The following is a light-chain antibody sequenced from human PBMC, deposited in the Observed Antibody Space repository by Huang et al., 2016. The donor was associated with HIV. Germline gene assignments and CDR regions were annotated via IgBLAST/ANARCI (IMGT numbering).Light chain of an antibody. V-gene: IGKV1-39*01. CDR3: QQSYTTPRT. Sequence: DIQMTQSPSSLSASVGDSVTIPCRASQTVGNFLNWYQQKPGNAPKLLISVASTSQSWVPSRFTGSGSGTDFTLTITRLQPDDFATYYCQQSYTTPRTVGQGTRVEIK. CDR2: VAS. CDR1: QTVGNF. J-gene: IGKJ1*01.